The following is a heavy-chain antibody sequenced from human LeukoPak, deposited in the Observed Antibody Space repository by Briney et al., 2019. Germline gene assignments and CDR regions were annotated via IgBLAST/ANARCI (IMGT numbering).Heavy chain of an antibody. Sequence: ASVKVSCKASGYTFTIYYIHWVRQAPGQGLEWMGIINPSGGSTSYAQKFQGRVTMTRDTSTSTVYMELSRLRSDDTAVYYCARDSVAGTTVYSFDYWGQGTLVTVSS. J-gene: IGHJ4*02. CDR2: INPSGGST. CDR3: ARDSVAGTTVYSFDY. D-gene: IGHD6-19*01. CDR1: GYTFTIYY. V-gene: IGHV1-46*01.